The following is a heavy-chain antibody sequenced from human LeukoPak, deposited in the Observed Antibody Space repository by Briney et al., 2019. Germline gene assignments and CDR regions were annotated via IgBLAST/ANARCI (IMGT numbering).Heavy chain of an antibody. J-gene: IGHJ4*02. CDR2: VYYSGST. CDR3: ARDRGTYTYGGFDY. D-gene: IGHD3-16*01. V-gene: IGHV4-59*01. CDR1: GGSTDHYF. Sequence: SETLSLTCTVSGGSTDHYFWNWIRQTPGKGLEWIGYVYYSGSTVYNPSLRSRVSISIDTSKKQISLKLSSVTAADTAVYYCARDRGTYTYGGFDYWGQGTLVSVSS.